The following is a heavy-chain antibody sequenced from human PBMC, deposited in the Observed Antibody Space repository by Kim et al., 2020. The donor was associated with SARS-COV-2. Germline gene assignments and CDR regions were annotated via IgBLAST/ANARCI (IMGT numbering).Heavy chain of an antibody. CDR3: ASHTIFGVARVLWYFDL. CDR1: GGSISSSSYY. Sequence: SETLSLTCTVSGGSISSSSYYWGWIRQPPGKGLEWIGSIYYSGSTYYNPSLKSRVTISVDTSKNQFSLKLSSVTAADTAVYYCASHTIFGVARVLWYFDLWGRGTLVTVSS. J-gene: IGHJ2*01. D-gene: IGHD3-3*01. CDR2: IYYSGST. V-gene: IGHV4-39*01.